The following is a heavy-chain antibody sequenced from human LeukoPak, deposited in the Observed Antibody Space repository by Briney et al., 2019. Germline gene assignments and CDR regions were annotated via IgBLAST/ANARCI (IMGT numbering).Heavy chain of an antibody. CDR1: GGSISSYY. Sequence: SETLSLTCTVSGGSISSYYWSWIRQPAGKGLEWIGRIYTSGSTNYNPSLKSRVTMSVDTSRNQFSLKLSSVTAADTAVYYCARVVYYDFWSGYYIPFGYYMDVWGKGTTVTVSS. D-gene: IGHD3-3*01. J-gene: IGHJ6*03. V-gene: IGHV4-4*07. CDR3: ARVVYYDFWSGYYIPFGYYMDV. CDR2: IYTSGST.